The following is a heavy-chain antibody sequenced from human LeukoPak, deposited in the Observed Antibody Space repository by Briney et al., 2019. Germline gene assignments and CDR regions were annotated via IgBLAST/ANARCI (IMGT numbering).Heavy chain of an antibody. CDR2: ISSSGSTI. Sequence: GGSLRLSCAASGFTFSSYEMSWVRQAPGKGLECVSYISSSGSTIYYADSVKGRFTISRDNAKNSLYLQMNSLRAEDTAVYCCARGYTYFDYWGQGTLVTVSS. CDR3: ARGYTYFDY. CDR1: GFTFSSYE. D-gene: IGHD5-12*01. V-gene: IGHV3-48*03. J-gene: IGHJ4*02.